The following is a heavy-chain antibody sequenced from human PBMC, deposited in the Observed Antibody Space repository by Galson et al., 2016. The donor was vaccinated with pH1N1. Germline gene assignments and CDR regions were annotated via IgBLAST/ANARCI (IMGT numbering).Heavy chain of an antibody. J-gene: IGHJ3*02. V-gene: IGHV6-1*01. CDR1: GDSVSSNSAT. D-gene: IGHD3-3*01. Sequence: CAISGDSVSSNSATWNWIRQSPSRGLEWLGRTYYRSKWYNDYAESVKSRIIISPDTSKNQLSLQLTSVSPADPAVYYCARGVIDYDFWSGYQDHAAFDIWGQGTMVIVSS. CDR3: ARGVIDYDFWSGYQDHAAFDI. CDR2: TYYRSKWYN.